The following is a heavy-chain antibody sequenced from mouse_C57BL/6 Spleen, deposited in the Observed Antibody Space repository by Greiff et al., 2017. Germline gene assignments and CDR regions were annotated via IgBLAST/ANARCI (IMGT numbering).Heavy chain of an antibody. CDR3: ARDEGNSRYYLDY. Sequence: QVQLQQSGPELVKPGASVKISCKASGYAFSSSWMNWVKQRPGKGLEWIGRIYPGDGDTNYNGKFKGKATLTADKSSSTAYMQLSSLTSEDSAVYFCARDEGNSRYYLDYWGQGTTLTVSS. D-gene: IGHD2-1*01. CDR1: GYAFSSSW. CDR2: IYPGDGDT. J-gene: IGHJ2*01. V-gene: IGHV1-82*01.